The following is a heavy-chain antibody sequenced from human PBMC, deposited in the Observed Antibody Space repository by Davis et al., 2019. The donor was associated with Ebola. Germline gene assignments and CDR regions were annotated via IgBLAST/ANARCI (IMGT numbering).Heavy chain of an antibody. J-gene: IGHJ4*02. CDR2: IDPSDSYT. D-gene: IGHD4-11*01. Sequence: GESLKISCKGSGYSFTSYWISWVRQMPGKGLEWMGRIDPSDSYTNYSPSFQGHVTISADKSISTAYLQWSSLKASDTAMYYCARQPTVTTVPDYWGQGTLVTVSS. CDR3: ARQPTVTTVPDY. CDR1: GYSFTSYW. V-gene: IGHV5-10-1*01.